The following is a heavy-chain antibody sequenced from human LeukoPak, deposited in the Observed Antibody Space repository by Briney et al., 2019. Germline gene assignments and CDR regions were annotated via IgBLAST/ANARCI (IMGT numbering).Heavy chain of an antibody. J-gene: IGHJ5*02. CDR1: GGSISSYY. D-gene: IGHD1-1*01. V-gene: IGHV4-59*01. CDR3: ARDLDSRGWFDP. CDR2: IYYSGST. Sequence: SETLSLTCAVSGGSISSYYWNWIRQSPGKGLEWIGYIYYSGSTNYNPSLKSRVTISVDTSKNQFSLKLSSVTAADTAVYYCARDLDSRGWFDPWGQGTLVTVSS.